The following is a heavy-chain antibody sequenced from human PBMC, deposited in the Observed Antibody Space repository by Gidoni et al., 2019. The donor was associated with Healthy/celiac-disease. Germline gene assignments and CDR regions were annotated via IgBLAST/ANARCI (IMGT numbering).Heavy chain of an antibody. D-gene: IGHD3-3*01. V-gene: IGHV4-34*01. CDR2: INHSGST. Sequence: QVQLQQWGAGLLKPSETLSLTCAVYGGSFSGYYWSWIRQPPGKGLEWIGEINHSGSTNYNPSLKSRVTISVDTSKNQFSLKLSSVTAADTAVYYCARGSWSPFWSGYYTRRSAVFDYWGQGTLVTVSS. J-gene: IGHJ4*02. CDR1: GGSFSGYY. CDR3: ARGSWSPFWSGYYTRRSAVFDY.